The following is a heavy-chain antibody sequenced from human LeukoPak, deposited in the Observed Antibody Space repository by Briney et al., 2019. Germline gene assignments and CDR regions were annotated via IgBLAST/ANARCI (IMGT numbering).Heavy chain of an antibody. Sequence: PGGSLRLSCAASGFTFSSYGMHWVRQAPGKGLEWVAVISYDGSNKYYADSVKGRFTISRDNSKNTLYLQMNSLRAEDTAVYYCAKDRGYSLPPLDYWGQGTLVTVSS. D-gene: IGHD2-15*01. CDR2: ISYDGSNK. V-gene: IGHV3-30*18. J-gene: IGHJ4*02. CDR1: GFTFSSYG. CDR3: AKDRGYSLPPLDY.